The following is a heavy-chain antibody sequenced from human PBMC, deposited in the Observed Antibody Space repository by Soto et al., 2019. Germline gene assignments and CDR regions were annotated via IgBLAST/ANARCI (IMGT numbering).Heavy chain of an antibody. CDR2: IYYSGST. CDR1: GGSISSGGYY. Sequence: SETLSLTCTVSGGSISSGGYYWSWTRQHPGKGLEWIGYIYYSGSTYYNPSLKSRVTISVDTSKNQFSLKLSSVTAADTAVYYCARSKDTAMVTYLQHRGQGTLVTVSS. J-gene: IGHJ1*01. CDR3: ARSKDTAMVTYLQH. D-gene: IGHD5-18*01. V-gene: IGHV4-31*03.